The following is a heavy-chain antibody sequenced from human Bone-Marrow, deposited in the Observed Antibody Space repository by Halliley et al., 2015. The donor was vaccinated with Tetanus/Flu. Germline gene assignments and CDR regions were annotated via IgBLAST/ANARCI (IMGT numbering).Heavy chain of an antibody. V-gene: IGHV1-69*06. CDR1: GGAFTSFA. D-gene: IGHD3-16*02. Sequence: QLVQSGAEVKKPGSSVKVSCKVSGGAFTSFALNWVRLAPGQGLEWLGKIIPSFGTTYYAQKLQGRVTITADKSTSTTHMELSSLGSDAPAVSFCARDPGQEVPRSRRDYYYHGMDVWGQGTTVFVSS. J-gene: IGHJ6*02. CDR3: ARDPGQEVPRSRRDYYYHGMDV. CDR2: IIPSFGTT.